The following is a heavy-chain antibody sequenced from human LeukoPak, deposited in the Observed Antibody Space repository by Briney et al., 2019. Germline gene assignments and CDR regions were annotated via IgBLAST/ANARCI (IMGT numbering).Heavy chain of an antibody. D-gene: IGHD6-13*01. J-gene: IGHJ4*01. CDR3: ARDGTAAGLYFDL. CDR1: GFTFSRHG. CDR2: IRYDGSDK. V-gene: IGHV3-30*02. Sequence: PGGSLRLSCAASGFTFSRHGMHWVRQAPGKGLEWVAFIRYDGSDKYYADSVKGRFTISRDNSENTLYLQMSSLRAEDTAVYYCARDGTAAGLYFDLWGQGTLVTVSS.